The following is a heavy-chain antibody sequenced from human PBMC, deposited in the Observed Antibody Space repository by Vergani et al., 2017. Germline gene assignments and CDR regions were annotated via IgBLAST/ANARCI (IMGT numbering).Heavy chain of an antibody. CDR1: GGSFSGYY. D-gene: IGHD2-2*01. J-gene: IGHJ5*02. CDR3: ARRSHCSSTSCYGGWFDP. V-gene: IGHV4-34*01. Sequence: QVQLQQWGAGLLKPSETLSLICAVYGGSFSGYYWSWIRQPPGKGLEWIGEINHSGSTNYNPSLKSRVTISVDTSKSQFSPKLSSVTAADTAVYYCARRSHCSSTSCYGGWFDPWGQGTLVTVSS. CDR2: INHSGST.